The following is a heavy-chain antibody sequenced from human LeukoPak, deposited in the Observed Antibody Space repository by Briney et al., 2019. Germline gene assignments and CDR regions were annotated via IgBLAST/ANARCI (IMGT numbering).Heavy chain of an antibody. CDR2: IIPIFGIA. V-gene: IGHV1-69*04. D-gene: IGHD3-22*01. CDR1: GGTFSSYA. CDR3: ARGAGYYDSSGYTDAFDI. J-gene: IGHJ3*02. Sequence: GASVKVSCKASGGTFSSYAISWVRQAPGQGLEWMGRIIPIFGIANYAQKFQGGVTITADKSTSTAYVELSSLRSEDTAVYYCARGAGYYDSSGYTDAFDIWGQGTMVTVSS.